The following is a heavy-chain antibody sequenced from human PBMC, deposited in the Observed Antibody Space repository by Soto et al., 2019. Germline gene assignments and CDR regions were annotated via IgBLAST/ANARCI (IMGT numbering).Heavy chain of an antibody. D-gene: IGHD3-22*01. CDR3: ARVDYYDSSGYGLALDY. CDR1: GFTFSSYA. V-gene: IGHV3-30-3*01. Sequence: QVQLVESGGGVVQPGRSLRLSCAASGFTFSSYAMHWVRQAPGKGLAWVAVISYDGSNKYYADSVKGRFTISRDNSKNTLYLQMNGLRAEDTAVYYCARVDYYDSSGYGLALDYWGQGTLVTVSS. J-gene: IGHJ4*02. CDR2: ISYDGSNK.